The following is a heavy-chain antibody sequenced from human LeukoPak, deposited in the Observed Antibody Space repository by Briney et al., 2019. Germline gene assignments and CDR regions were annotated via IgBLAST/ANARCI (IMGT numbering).Heavy chain of an antibody. CDR1: GFTFSSYA. D-gene: IGHD2-2*01. V-gene: IGHV3-23*01. Sequence: PSGGFLRLSCAASGFTFSSYAMSWVRQAPGKGLEWVSAISGSGGSTYYADSVKGRFTISRDNSKNTLYLQMNSLRAEDTAVYYCAKGEYCNSTSCYYFDYWGQGTLVTVSS. CDR2: ISGSGGST. CDR3: AKGEYCNSTSCYYFDY. J-gene: IGHJ4*02.